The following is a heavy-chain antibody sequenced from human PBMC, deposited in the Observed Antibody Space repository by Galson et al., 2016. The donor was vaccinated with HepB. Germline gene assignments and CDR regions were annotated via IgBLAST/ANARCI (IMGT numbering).Heavy chain of an antibody. V-gene: IGHV3-23*01. CDR2: ISGSGGNT. Sequence: SLRLSCAASGFTFSGFAISWLRQAPGKGLEWVSTISGSGGNTHYADSVKGRFTISRDNFKNTLYLQMNSLRPEDTATYYCATSPEPSDWYGFWYFDYWGQGTLVTVSS. J-gene: IGHJ4*02. D-gene: IGHD6-19*01. CDR3: ATSPEPSDWYGFWYFDY. CDR1: GFTFSGFA.